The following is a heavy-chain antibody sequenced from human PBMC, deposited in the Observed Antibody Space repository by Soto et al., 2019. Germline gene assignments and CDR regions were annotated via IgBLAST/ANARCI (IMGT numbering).Heavy chain of an antibody. J-gene: IGHJ4*02. Sequence: QVQLVESGGGVVQPGRSLRLSCAASGFSFSNYGMHWARQAPGKGLEWVAGISFDGSNKYHADSVKGRFTISRDNSKNTLYLQMNSLRTEDTAVYYCAGGWYFFDYCGQGTLVTVCS. V-gene: IGHV3-30*03. CDR2: ISFDGSNK. CDR3: AGGWYFFDY. D-gene: IGHD6-19*01. CDR1: GFSFSNYG.